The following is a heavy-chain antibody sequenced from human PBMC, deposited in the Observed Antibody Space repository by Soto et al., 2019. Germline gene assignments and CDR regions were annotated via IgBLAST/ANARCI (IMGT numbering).Heavy chain of an antibody. CDR3: AKSSTRITMIVVVINAVPGSYYFDY. D-gene: IGHD3-22*01. V-gene: IGHV3-23*01. CDR1: GFTFSSYA. J-gene: IGHJ4*02. CDR2: ISGSGGST. Sequence: PGGSLRLSCAASGFTFSSYAMSWVRQAPGKGLEWVSAISGSGGSTYYADSVKGRFTISRDNSKNTLYLQMNSLRAEDTAVYYCAKSSTRITMIVVVINAVPGSYYFDYWGQGTLVTVSS.